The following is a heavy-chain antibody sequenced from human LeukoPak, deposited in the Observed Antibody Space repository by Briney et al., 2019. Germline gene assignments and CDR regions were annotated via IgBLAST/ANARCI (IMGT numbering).Heavy chain of an antibody. CDR2: ISYDGSNK. D-gene: IGHD3-10*01. V-gene: IGHV3-30*04. CDR3: ARDRTMVRGVMPIRTPLGY. CDR1: GFTFSSYA. J-gene: IGHJ4*02. Sequence: PGGSLRLSCAASGFTFSSYAMHWVRQAPGKGLEWVAVISYDGSNKYYADSVKGRFTISRDNSKNTLYLQMNSLRAEDTAVYYCARDRTMVRGVMPIRTPLGYWGQGTLVTVSS.